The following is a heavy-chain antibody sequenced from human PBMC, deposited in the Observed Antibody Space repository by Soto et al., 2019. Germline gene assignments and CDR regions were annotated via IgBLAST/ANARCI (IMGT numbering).Heavy chain of an antibody. V-gene: IGHV1-3*01. D-gene: IGHD6-13*01. J-gene: IGHJ4*02. CDR2: INAGNGNT. CDR1: GYTFTSYA. CDR3: ARGEAAGTGNFDY. Sequence: ASVKVSCKASGYTFTSYAMHWVRQAPGQRLEWMGWINAGNGNTKYSQKFQGRVTITRDTSASTAYMELSSLRSEDTAVYYCARGEAAGTGNFDYWGQGTLVTVSS.